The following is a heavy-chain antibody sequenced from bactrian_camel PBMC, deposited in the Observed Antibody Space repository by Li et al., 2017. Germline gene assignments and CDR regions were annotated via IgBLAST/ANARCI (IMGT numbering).Heavy chain of an antibody. J-gene: IGHJ4*01. CDR2: IDSDGVT. D-gene: IGHD6*01. CDR3: AAGARLGGSWYNDYNW. Sequence: VQLVESGGGSVQAGGSLRLSCATSGFTFSSYYMAWFRQAPGKARVGVAGIDSDGVTKYHDSVRGRFTISRDNANRSLYLQMDSLKPADTATYICAAGARLGGSWYNDYNWWGQGTQVTVS. V-gene: IGHV3S10*01. CDR1: GFTFSSYY.